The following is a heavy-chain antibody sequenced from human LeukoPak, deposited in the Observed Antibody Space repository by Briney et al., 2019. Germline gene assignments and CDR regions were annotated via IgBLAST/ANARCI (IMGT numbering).Heavy chain of an antibody. CDR1: GYTFSNYN. D-gene: IGHD2-2*01. CDR2: INPSGVTT. V-gene: IGHV1-46*01. CDR3: AKIGSEDIVVVPAAESAFDI. J-gene: IGHJ3*02. Sequence: ASVKVSCKASGYTFSNYNMHWVRQAPGQGLEWIGIINPSGVTTTYAQKFQGRVTMTRDTSTSTVYTELSSLRSEDTAVYYCAKIGSEDIVVVPAAESAFDIWGQGTMVTVSS.